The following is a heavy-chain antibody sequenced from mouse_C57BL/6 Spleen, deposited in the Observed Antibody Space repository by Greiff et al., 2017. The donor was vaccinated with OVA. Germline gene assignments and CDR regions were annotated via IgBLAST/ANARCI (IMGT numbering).Heavy chain of an antibody. Sequence: VQLQQSGPELVKPGASVKISCKASGYSFTGYYMNWVKQSPEKSLEWIGEINPSTGGTTYNQKFKAKATLTVDKSSSTAYMQLKSLTSEDSAVYYCARRLRSPRDAMDYWGQGTSVTVSS. V-gene: IGHV1-42*01. CDR1: GYSFTGYY. CDR2: INPSTGGT. J-gene: IGHJ4*01. CDR3: ARRLRSPRDAMDY. D-gene: IGHD1-1*01.